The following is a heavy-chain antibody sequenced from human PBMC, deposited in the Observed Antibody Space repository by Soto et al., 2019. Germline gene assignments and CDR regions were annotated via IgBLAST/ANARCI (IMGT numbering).Heavy chain of an antibody. J-gene: IGHJ6*02. V-gene: IGHV1-69*01. CDR1: GGTFSSYA. D-gene: IGHD2-15*01. Sequence: QVQLVQSGAEVKKPGSSVKVSCKASGGTFSSYAISWVRQAPGQGLEWMGGIIPIFGTANYAQKFQGRVTITADESTSTAYRELSSLRSEDTAVYYCARDRGYCSGGSCYYYGMDVWGHGTTVTVSS. CDR2: IIPIFGTA. CDR3: ARDRGYCSGGSCYYYGMDV.